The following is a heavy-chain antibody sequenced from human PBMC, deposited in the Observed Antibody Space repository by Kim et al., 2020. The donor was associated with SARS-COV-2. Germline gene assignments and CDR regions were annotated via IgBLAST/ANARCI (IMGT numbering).Heavy chain of an antibody. D-gene: IGHD6-13*01. CDR3: ARGRYSSSWYYFDY. V-gene: IGHV4-59*09. Sequence: NPPLTSRVTISVDTSKNQFSLKLSSVTAADTAVYYCARGRYSSSWYYFDYWGQGTLVTVSS. J-gene: IGHJ4*02.